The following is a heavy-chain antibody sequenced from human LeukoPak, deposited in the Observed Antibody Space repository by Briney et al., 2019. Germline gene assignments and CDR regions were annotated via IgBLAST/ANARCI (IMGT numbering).Heavy chain of an antibody. J-gene: IGHJ4*02. CDR1: GGSFSGYY. CDR3: ARSSWYSGSYFDY. D-gene: IGHD1-26*01. Sequence: SETLSLTCAVYGGSFSGYYWSWIRQPPGKGLEWIGYIYYSGSTNYNPSLKSRVTISVDTSKNQFSLKLSSVTAADTAVYYCARSSWYSGSYFDYWGQGTLVTVSS. CDR2: IYYSGST. V-gene: IGHV4-59*08.